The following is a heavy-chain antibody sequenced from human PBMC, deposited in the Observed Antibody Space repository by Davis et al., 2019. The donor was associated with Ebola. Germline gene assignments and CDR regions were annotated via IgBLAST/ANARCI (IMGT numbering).Heavy chain of an antibody. CDR1: GFTFGNYN. CDR3: ARDPPVSMGSDAFDV. V-gene: IGHV3-48*02. D-gene: IGHD2-8*01. Sequence: GESLKISCLASGFTFGNYNMNWVRQTPGKGLEWVSYISTSGSTIYYADSVKGRFTISRDNAKNSLYLQMNSLSDEDTAVYYCARDPPVSMGSDAFDVWGRGTMVTVSS. J-gene: IGHJ3*01. CDR2: ISTSGSTI.